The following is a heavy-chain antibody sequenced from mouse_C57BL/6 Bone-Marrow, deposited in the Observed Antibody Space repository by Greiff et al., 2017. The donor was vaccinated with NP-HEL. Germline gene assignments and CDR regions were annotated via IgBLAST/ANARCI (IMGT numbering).Heavy chain of an antibody. D-gene: IGHD1-1*01. Sequence: EVQGVESGGGLVKPGGSLKLSCAASGFTFSDYGMHWVRQAPEKGLEWVAYISSGSSTIYYADTVKGRFTISRDNAKNTLFLQMTSLRSEDTAMYYCARGYGSSYGGWRYYYAMDYWGQGTSVTVSS. CDR2: ISSGSSTI. CDR3: ARGYGSSYGGWRYYYAMDY. V-gene: IGHV5-17*01. CDR1: GFTFSDYG. J-gene: IGHJ4*01.